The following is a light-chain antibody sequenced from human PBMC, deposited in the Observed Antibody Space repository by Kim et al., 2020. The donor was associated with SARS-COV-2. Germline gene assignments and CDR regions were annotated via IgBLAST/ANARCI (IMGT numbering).Light chain of an antibody. J-gene: IGLJ3*02. CDR3: NSRDSSDNVV. Sequence: SSELTQDPAVSVALGQTVRITCQGDSLRSYYATWYQQKPGQAPVLVIYGKNNRPSGIPDRFSGSSSGNTASLTITGTQAEDEADYYCNSRDSSDNVVFCG. V-gene: IGLV3-19*01. CDR2: GKN. CDR1: SLRSYY.